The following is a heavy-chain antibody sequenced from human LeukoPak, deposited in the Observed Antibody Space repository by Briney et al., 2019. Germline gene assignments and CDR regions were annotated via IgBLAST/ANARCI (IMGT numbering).Heavy chain of an antibody. D-gene: IGHD6-13*01. CDR3: AKGDSSSWYSEYFQH. Sequence: GGSLRLSCAASGFTFGSYAMSWVRQAPGKGLEWVSAISGSGGSIYYADSVKGRFTISRDNSKSTLYLQMNSLRAEDTAVYYCAKGDSSSWYSEYFQHWGQGTLVTVSS. V-gene: IGHV3-23*01. CDR1: GFTFGSYA. CDR2: ISGSGGSI. J-gene: IGHJ1*01.